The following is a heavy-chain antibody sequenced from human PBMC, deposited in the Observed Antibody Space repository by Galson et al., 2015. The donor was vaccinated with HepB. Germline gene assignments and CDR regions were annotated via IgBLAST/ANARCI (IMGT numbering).Heavy chain of an antibody. Sequence: QVQLQESGPGLVKPSETLSLTCAFYGGSFSGYFGTWIRQPPGQGLEWIGEINHTGSTNYNPSLNSRVTVSVDTSKSQFSLNLSSVTAADTAVYYCARGRGGLSYYYYYYMDVWGRGTTVTVSS. CDR2: INHTGST. J-gene: IGHJ6*03. CDR1: GGSFSGYF. V-gene: IGHV4-34*01. CDR3: ARGRGGLSYYYYYYMDV. D-gene: IGHD3-16*02.